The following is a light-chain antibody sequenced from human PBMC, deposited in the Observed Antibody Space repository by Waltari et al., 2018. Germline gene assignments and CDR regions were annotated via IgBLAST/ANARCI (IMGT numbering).Light chain of an antibody. CDR3: ATWDDSLSGRV. CDR2: ANY. V-gene: IGLV1-44*01. CDR1: TSNIGTNT. Sequence: QSVLTQPPSTSGTPGQTVIISCSGTTSNIGTNTVTWYQLLPTTAPKTVIFANYHRPSGVPDRFSASKSGTSASLVISGLQSEDEADYFCATWDDSLSGRVFGGGTKVTVL. J-gene: IGLJ3*02.